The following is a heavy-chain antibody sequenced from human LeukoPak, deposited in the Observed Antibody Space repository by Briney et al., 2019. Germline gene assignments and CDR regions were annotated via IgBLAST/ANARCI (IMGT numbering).Heavy chain of an antibody. D-gene: IGHD2-2*01. V-gene: IGHV3-30-3*01. Sequence: GGSLRLSCAASGFTFSSYAMHWVRQAPGKGLEWVAVISYDGSNKYYADSVKGRFTISRDNSKNTLYLQMNSLRAEDTAVYYCARGPLPLYCSSCIVAPDYWGQGTLVTVSS. CDR1: GFTFSSYA. J-gene: IGHJ4*02. CDR2: ISYDGSNK. CDR3: ARGPLPLYCSSCIVAPDY.